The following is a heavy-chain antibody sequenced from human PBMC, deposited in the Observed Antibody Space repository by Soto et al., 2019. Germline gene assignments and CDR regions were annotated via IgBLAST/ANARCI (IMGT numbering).Heavy chain of an antibody. Sequence: SENLSLTCGVSGESIRSAVYSWNSIRRPPGKGLEWIGYINHSGTPYYNPSLESRVTISIDWSGNQFSLKLRTATAADTAVYYCARGPLLQWLSDYSYYGMDVRGQGTTVT. CDR2: INHSGTP. CDR1: GESIRSAVYS. CDR3: ARGPLLQWLSDYSYYGMDV. J-gene: IGHJ6*02. V-gene: IGHV4-30-2*01. D-gene: IGHD3-3*01.